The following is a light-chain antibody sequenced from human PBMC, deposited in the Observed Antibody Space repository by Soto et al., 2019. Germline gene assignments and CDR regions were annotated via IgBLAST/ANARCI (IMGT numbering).Light chain of an antibody. V-gene: IGLV1-44*01. Sequence: QSVRTQPPSASGTPGQRVTISCSGTRSNIGSGSVNWYQQLPGTAPKLLIYNNDQWPSGVPDRFSGSKSGTSASLDISGLQSEDEADYYCASWDVSLNGLYVFGTGTKVTVL. CDR2: NND. CDR1: RSNIGSGS. J-gene: IGLJ1*01. CDR3: ASWDVSLNGLYV.